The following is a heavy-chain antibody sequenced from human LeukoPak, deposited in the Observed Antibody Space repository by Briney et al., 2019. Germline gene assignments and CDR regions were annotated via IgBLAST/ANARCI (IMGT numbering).Heavy chain of an antibody. Sequence: PSETLSLTCAVYGGSFSGYYWSWIRQPPGKGLEWIGEINHSGSTYYNPSLKSRVTISVDTSKNQFSLKLSSVTAADTAVYYCARDKLRYFDWLSNNWFDPWGQGTLVTVSS. J-gene: IGHJ5*02. D-gene: IGHD3-9*01. CDR2: INHSGST. CDR3: ARDKLRYFDWLSNNWFDP. CDR1: GGSFSGYY. V-gene: IGHV4-34*01.